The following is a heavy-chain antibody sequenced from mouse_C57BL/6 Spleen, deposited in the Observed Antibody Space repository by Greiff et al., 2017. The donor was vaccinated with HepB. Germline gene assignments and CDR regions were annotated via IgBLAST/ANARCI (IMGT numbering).Heavy chain of an antibody. CDR2: ISDGGSYT. J-gene: IGHJ2*01. D-gene: IGHD2-3*01. CDR1: GFTFSSYA. V-gene: IGHV5-4*01. Sequence: EVQLVESGGGLVKPGGSLKLSCAASGFTFSSYAMSWVRQTPEKRLEWVATISDGGSYTYYPDNVKGRFTISRDNAKNNLYLQMSHLKSEDTAMYYCAREERLDGNFFDYWGQGTTLTVSS. CDR3: AREERLDGNFFDY.